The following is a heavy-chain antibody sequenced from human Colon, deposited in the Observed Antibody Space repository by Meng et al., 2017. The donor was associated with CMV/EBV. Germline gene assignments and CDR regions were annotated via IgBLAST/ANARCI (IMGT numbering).Heavy chain of an antibody. CDR1: GFTFSDYY. Sequence: GGSLRLSCAASGFTFSDYYMNWVRQAPGKGLEWVSSISSSSTIYYADSVKGRFTISRDNAKNSLYLQMNSLRAEDTAVYYCAKDLYSGSYNIWGQGTMVTVSS. V-gene: IGHV3-69-1*02. CDR2: ISSSSTI. D-gene: IGHD1-26*01. J-gene: IGHJ3*02. CDR3: AKDLYSGSYNI.